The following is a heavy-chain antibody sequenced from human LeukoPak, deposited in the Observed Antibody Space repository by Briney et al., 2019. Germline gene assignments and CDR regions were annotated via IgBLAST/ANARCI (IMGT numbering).Heavy chain of an antibody. CDR3: ARVESYYFYYMDV. J-gene: IGHJ6*03. Sequence: SETLSLTCDVYGGSLRGFFWSWIRQPPGKGREWNGEINASGSINYNPSLKTRVTISLDTSKNQFSLQLSSVTAADTAIYYCARVESYYFYYMDVWGKGTTVTVSS. CDR2: INASGSI. V-gene: IGHV4-34*01. CDR1: GGSLRGFF.